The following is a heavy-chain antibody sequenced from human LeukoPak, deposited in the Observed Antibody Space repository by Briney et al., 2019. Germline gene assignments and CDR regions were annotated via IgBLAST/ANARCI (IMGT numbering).Heavy chain of an antibody. Sequence: SETLSLTCAVYGGSFRGYYWSWIRQPPGKGLEWIGEINHSGSTNYNPSLKSRVTISVDTSKNQFSLKLSSVTASDTAVYYCARGVLRPPIRYYDSSGYHYWGQGTLVTVSS. J-gene: IGHJ4*02. CDR2: INHSGST. V-gene: IGHV4-34*01. CDR3: ARGVLRPPIRYYDSSGYHY. CDR1: GGSFRGYY. D-gene: IGHD3-22*01.